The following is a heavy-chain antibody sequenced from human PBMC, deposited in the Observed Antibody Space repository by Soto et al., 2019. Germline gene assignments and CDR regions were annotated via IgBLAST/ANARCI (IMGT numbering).Heavy chain of an antibody. Sequence: SETLSLTCTVSGGSISSGGYYWSWIRQHPGKGLEWIGYIYYSGSTYYNPSLKSRVTISVDTSKNQFSLKLSSVTAADTAVYYCARELVGRSVWFDPWGQGTLVTVSS. CDR2: IYYSGST. V-gene: IGHV4-61*08. CDR3: ARELVGRSVWFDP. D-gene: IGHD2-15*01. CDR1: GGSISSGGYY. J-gene: IGHJ5*02.